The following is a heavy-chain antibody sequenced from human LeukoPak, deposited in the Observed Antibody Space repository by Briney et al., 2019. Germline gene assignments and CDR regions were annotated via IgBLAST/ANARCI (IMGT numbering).Heavy chain of an antibody. CDR3: ARRNCDARGC. V-gene: IGHV3-48*03. CDR1: GFTFSSYE. Sequence: GGSLRLSCAASGFTFSSYEMNWVRQAPGKGLEWVSYISSSGSTIYHADSVKGRFTISRDNAKNSLYLQMNSLRAEDTAVYYCARRNCDARGCWGQGTLVTVSS. D-gene: IGHD2-21*01. J-gene: IGHJ4*02. CDR2: ISSSGSTI.